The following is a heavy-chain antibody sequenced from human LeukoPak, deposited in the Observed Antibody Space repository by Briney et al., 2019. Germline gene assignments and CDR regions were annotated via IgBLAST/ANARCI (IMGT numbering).Heavy chain of an antibody. CDR3: ARDPPYYYMDV. J-gene: IGHJ6*03. Sequence: GGSLRLSCEASGFSFSSYNMDWVRQTPGKGLEWISSITTSSSYTFYADSVKGRFTISRDNARNSLYLQMNSLTAEDTAVYYCARDPPYYYMDVWGKGTTVTISS. CDR1: GFSFSSYN. V-gene: IGHV3-21*01. CDR2: ITTSSSYT.